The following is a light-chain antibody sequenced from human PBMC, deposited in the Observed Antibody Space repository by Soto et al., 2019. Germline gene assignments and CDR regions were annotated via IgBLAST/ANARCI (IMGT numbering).Light chain of an antibody. Sequence: DFQMTQSPSSLSASVGDRVSNTCRASQSIGTSLNWYQQKPGKAPKLLIYSASTLQGGGPSRFSGSGSGTDFTLTISSLQPEDFATYYCQQSYTAPFTFGPGTKVDVK. J-gene: IGKJ3*01. CDR1: QSIGTS. V-gene: IGKV1-39*01. CDR3: QQSYTAPFT. CDR2: SAS.